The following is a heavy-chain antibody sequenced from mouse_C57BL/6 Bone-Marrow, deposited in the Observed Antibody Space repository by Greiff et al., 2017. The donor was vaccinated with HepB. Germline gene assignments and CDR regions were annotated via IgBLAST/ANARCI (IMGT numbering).Heavy chain of an antibody. CDR1: GFTFSSYA. J-gene: IGHJ3*01. V-gene: IGHV5-4*01. CDR3: ARADDWFAY. Sequence: EVQGVESGGGLVKPGGSLKLSCAASGFTFSSYAMSWVRQTPEKRLAWVATISDGGSYTYYPDNVKGRFTISRDNAKNNLYLQMSHLKSEDTAMYYCARADDWFAYWGQGPLVTVSA. CDR2: ISDGGSYT.